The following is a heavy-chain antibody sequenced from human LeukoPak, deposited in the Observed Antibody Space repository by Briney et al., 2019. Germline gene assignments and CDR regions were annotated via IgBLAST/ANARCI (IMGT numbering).Heavy chain of an antibody. CDR3: AKVVTGTTFYYYYYYYMDV. D-gene: IGHD1-7*01. CDR1: GFTFSSYA. J-gene: IGHJ6*03. CDR2: ISYDGSNK. Sequence: GGSLRLSCAASGFTFSSYAMHWVRQAPGKGLEWVAVISYDGSNKYYADSVKGRFTISRDNSKNTLYLQMNSLRAEDTAVYYCAKVVTGTTFYYYYYYYMDVWGKGTTVTVSS. V-gene: IGHV3-30-3*01.